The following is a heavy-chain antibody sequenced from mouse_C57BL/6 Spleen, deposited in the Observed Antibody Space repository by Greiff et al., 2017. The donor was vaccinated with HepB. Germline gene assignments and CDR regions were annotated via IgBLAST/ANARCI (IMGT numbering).Heavy chain of an antibody. J-gene: IGHJ3*01. CDR1: GFSLTSYG. D-gene: IGHD1-1*01. Sequence: QVTLKESGPGLVQPSQSLSITCTVSGFSLTSYGVHWVRQSPGKGLEWLGVIWSGGSTDYNAAFISRLSISKDNSKSQVFFKMNSLQADDTAIYYCARPLYYYGSSPFAYWGQGTLVTVSA. V-gene: IGHV2-2*01. CDR2: IWSGGST. CDR3: ARPLYYYGSSPFAY.